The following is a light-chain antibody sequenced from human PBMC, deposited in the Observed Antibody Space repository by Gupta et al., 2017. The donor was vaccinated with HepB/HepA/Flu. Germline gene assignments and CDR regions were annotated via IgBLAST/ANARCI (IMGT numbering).Light chain of an antibody. V-gene: IGLV2-14*03. Sequence: QSALTQPASVSGSPGQSITISCTGTSSDVGASDCVSWYQQHPGKAPKLIIYDVSHRPPGSSYRFSASKFGSTASLTISGLQPEDEATYYCSSYISSHSLVVFGEGTKVTVL. CDR2: DVS. CDR3: SSYISSHSLVV. CDR1: SSDVGASDC. J-gene: IGLJ2*01.